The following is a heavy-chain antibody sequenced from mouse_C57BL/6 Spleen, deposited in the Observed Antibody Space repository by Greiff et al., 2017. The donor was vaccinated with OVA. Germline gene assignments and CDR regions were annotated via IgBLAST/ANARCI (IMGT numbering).Heavy chain of an antibody. J-gene: IGHJ4*01. Sequence: QVQLKESGPELVKPGASVKISCKASGYAFSSSWMNWVKQRPGKGLEWIGRIYPGDGDTNYNGKFKGKATLTADKSSSTAYMQLSSLTSEDSAVYFCARNHYYYGSSYDYAMDYWGQGTSVTVSS. CDR1: GYAFSSSW. CDR2: IYPGDGDT. CDR3: ARNHYYYGSSYDYAMDY. V-gene: IGHV1-82*01. D-gene: IGHD1-1*01.